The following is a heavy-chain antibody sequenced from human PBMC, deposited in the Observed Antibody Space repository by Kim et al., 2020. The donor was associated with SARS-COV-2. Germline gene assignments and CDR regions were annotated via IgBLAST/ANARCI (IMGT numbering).Heavy chain of an antibody. V-gene: IGHV4-39*01. D-gene: IGHD6-19*01. Sequence: SETLSLTCTVSGGSISSSSYYWGWIRQPPGKGLEWIGSIYYSGSTYYNPSLKSRVTISVDTSKNQFSLKLSSVTAADTAVYYCARHLRAVADRYYFDYWGQGTLVTVSS. J-gene: IGHJ4*02. CDR1: GGSISSSSYY. CDR3: ARHLRAVADRYYFDY. CDR2: IYYSGST.